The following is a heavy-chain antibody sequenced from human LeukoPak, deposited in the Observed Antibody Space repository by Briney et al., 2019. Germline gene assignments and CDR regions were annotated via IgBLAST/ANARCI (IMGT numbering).Heavy chain of an antibody. CDR3: VSRGFKEFGY. J-gene: IGHJ4*02. Sequence: GESLKTFFKSSGYNFNSYRNGWVRQMPGKGLEWMGIIYPGDSDTRYSPSFQGQLTISADNSISTAYLQWSSLKASDTAMYYCVSRGFKEFGYCGGGRVVRVSS. CDR2: IYPGDSDT. V-gene: IGHV5-51*01. D-gene: IGHD3-10*01. CDR1: GYNFNSYR.